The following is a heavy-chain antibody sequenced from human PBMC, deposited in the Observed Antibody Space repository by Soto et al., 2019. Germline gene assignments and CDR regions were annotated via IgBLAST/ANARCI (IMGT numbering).Heavy chain of an antibody. J-gene: IGHJ5*02. CDR3: ARVVGALGHWFDP. CDR2: ISAYNGNT. V-gene: IGHV1-18*01. Sequence: QVQLVQSGGEVKKPGASVKVSCKASGYTFTSYGISWVRQAPGQGLEWMGRISAYNGNTNDAQKLQGRVTMTTDTSRSTAYMELGSLRSDDTAVYYCARVVGALGHWFDPWGQGTLVTVSS. CDR1: GYTFTSYG. D-gene: IGHD1-26*01.